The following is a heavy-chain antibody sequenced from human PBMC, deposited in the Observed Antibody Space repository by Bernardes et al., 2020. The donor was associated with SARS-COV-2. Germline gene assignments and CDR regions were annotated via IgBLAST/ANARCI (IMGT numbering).Heavy chain of an antibody. CDR3: AKDWLLFGIGAVDY. D-gene: IGHD3-9*01. CDR2: ITSDGNYT. J-gene: IGHJ4*02. V-gene: IGHV3-30*18. Sequence: GGSLRLSCTASGFTFSSHAMHWVRQAPGKGLEWVAVITSDGNYTNYAEVVKGRFALSRDNSTNTVYLQMNSVRGDDTAVYYCAKDWLLFGIGAVDYWGRGTLVAVSS. CDR1: GFTFSSHA.